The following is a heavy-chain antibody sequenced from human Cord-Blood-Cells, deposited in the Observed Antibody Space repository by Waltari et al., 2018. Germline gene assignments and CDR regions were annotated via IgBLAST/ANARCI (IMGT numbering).Heavy chain of an antibody. Sequence: QVQLQESGPGLVKPSETLSLTCTVSGGSISSYYWSWIRQPAGKGLEWIGRIYTSGSTNYNPSLKSRGTMSVDTSKNQFSLKLSSVTAADTAVYYCARAINSSGYYAFDIWGQGTMVTVSS. V-gene: IGHV4-4*07. CDR2: IYTSGST. CDR1: GGSISSYY. J-gene: IGHJ3*02. D-gene: IGHD3-22*01. CDR3: ARAINSSGYYAFDI.